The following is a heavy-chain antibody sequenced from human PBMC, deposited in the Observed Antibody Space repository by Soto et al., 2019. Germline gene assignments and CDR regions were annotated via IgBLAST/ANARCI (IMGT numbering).Heavy chain of an antibody. D-gene: IGHD3-22*01. J-gene: IGHJ4*02. Sequence: PSETLSLTCTVSGGSISSGDYYWSWIRQPPGKGLEWIGYIYYSGSTYYNPSLKSRVTISVDTSKNQFSLKLSSVTAADTAVYYCARVDCSGYPHFDYWGQGTLVTVSS. CDR1: GGSISSGDYY. CDR2: IYYSGST. V-gene: IGHV4-30-4*01. CDR3: ARVDCSGYPHFDY.